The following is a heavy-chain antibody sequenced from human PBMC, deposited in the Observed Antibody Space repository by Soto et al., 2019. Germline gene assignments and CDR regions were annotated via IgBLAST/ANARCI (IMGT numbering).Heavy chain of an antibody. D-gene: IGHD6-19*01. CDR2: INHSGST. V-gene: IGHV4-34*01. CDR3: ARSSSGSVVDYYYYYMDV. CDR1: GGSFSGYC. Sequence: LEILSLTCAVYGGSFSGYCWSWIRQPPGKGLEWIGEINHSGSTNYNPSLKSRVTISVDTSKNQFSLKLSSVTAADTAVYYCARSSSGSVVDYYYYYMDVWGKGTTVTVSS. J-gene: IGHJ6*03.